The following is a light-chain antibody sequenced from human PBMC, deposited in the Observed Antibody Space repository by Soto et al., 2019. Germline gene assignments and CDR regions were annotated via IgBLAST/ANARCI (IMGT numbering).Light chain of an antibody. Sequence: EIVFTQSPCTPSLSPGERATLSCRASQSVSSNYLAWYQQIPGQAPRLLIYGASSRATGIPDRFSGSGSGTDFTLTISRLEPEDFAMYYCQQYGSSPYTFGQGTK. V-gene: IGKV3-20*01. CDR2: GAS. J-gene: IGKJ2*01. CDR1: QSVSSNY. CDR3: QQYGSSPYT.